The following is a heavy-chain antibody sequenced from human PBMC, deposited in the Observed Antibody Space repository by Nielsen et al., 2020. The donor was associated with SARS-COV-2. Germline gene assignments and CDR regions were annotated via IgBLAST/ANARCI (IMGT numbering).Heavy chain of an antibody. V-gene: IGHV3-9*01. Sequence: GGSLRLSCAASGFTFDDYAMHWVRQAPGKGLEWVSGISWNSGSIGYADSVTGRFTISRDNAKNSLYLQMNSLRAEDTALYYCAKMGGDSSADYWGQGTRVTVSS. CDR2: ISWNSGSI. D-gene: IGHD3-22*01. CDR1: GFTFDDYA. J-gene: IGHJ4*02. CDR3: AKMGGDSSADY.